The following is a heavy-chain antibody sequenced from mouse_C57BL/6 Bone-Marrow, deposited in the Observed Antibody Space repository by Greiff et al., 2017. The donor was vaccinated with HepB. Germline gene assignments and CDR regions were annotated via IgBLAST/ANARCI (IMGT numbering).Heavy chain of an antibody. D-gene: IGHD2-4*01. J-gene: IGHJ4*01. V-gene: IGHV5-4*01. CDR2: ISDGGSYT. CDR1: GFTFSSYA. CDR3: ARDQYDYYYYAMDY. Sequence: DVKLVESGGGLVKPGGSLKLSCAASGFTFSSYAMSWVRQTPEKRLEWVATISDGGSYTYYPDNVKGRFTISRDNAKNNLYLQMSHLKSEDTAMYYCARDQYDYYYYAMDYWGQGTSVTVSS.